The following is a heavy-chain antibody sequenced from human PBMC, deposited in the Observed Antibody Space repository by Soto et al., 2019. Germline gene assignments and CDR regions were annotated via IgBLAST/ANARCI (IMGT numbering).Heavy chain of an antibody. D-gene: IGHD6-13*01. J-gene: IGHJ6*02. CDR3: TTEPQVVFFWSHYGMDV. CDR1: GFTFSNAW. V-gene: IGHV3-15*01. Sequence: EVQLVESGGGLVKPGGSLRLSCAASGFTFSNAWMSWVRQAPGKGLEWVGRIKSKTDGGTTDYAAPVKGRFTISRDDSKNTLYLQMNSLKTEDTAVYYCTTEPQVVFFWSHYGMDVWGQGTTVTVSS. CDR2: IKSKTDGGTT.